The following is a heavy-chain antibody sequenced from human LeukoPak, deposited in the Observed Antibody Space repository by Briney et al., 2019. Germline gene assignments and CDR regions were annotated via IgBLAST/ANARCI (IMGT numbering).Heavy chain of an antibody. D-gene: IGHD6-19*01. V-gene: IGHV4-34*01. CDR1: GGSFSGYY. CDR3: ARGYSSGWFPFDY. CDR2: INHSGST. Sequence: PSETLSFTCAVYGGSFSGYYWSWIRQPPGKGLEWIGEINHSGSTNYNPSLKSRVTISVDTSKNQFSLKLSSVTAADTAVYYCARGYSSGWFPFDYWGQGTLVTVSS. J-gene: IGHJ4*02.